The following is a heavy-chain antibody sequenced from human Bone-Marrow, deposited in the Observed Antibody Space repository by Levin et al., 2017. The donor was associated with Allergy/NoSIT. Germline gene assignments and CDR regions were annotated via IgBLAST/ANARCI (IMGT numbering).Heavy chain of an antibody. Sequence: GGSLRLSCVGSGFTFSDYAMTWVRQPPGKGLEWVSGISGGGGSTTYADSVKGRFTISRDNSKNTLFLQMNSLRPEDTAFYYCAKGSIDLDYWGRGRLVTVSS. CDR3: AKGSIDLDY. CDR1: GFTFSDYA. D-gene: IGHD2-21*01. V-gene: IGHV3-23*01. CDR2: ISGGGGST. J-gene: IGHJ4*02.